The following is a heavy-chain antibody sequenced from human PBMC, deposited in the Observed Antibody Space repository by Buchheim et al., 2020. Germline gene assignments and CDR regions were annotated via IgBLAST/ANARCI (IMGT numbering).Heavy chain of an antibody. CDR3: AKGASSSSRSPSDY. Sequence: EVQLLESGGGLVQPGGSLRLSCAASGFTFSSYAMSRVRQAPGKGLEWVSAISGGGGSTYYADSVKGRFTISRDNSKNTLYLQMNSLRAEGTALFYCAKGASSSSRSPSDYWGQGTL. CDR2: ISGGGGST. CDR1: GFTFSSYA. D-gene: IGHD6-6*01. J-gene: IGHJ4*02. V-gene: IGHV3-23*01.